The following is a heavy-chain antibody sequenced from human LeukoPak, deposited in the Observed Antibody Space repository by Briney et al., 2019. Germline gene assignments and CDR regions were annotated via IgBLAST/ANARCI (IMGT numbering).Heavy chain of an antibody. CDR1: GFTFSSYA. Sequence: PGGSLRLSCAASGFTFSSYAMSWVRQAPGKGLEWVANIKQDGSEKYYVDSVKGRFTISRDNAKNSLYLQMNSLRAEDTAVYYCARGESNFDYWGQGTLVTVSS. V-gene: IGHV3-7*01. CDR2: IKQDGSEK. CDR3: ARGESNFDY. J-gene: IGHJ4*02.